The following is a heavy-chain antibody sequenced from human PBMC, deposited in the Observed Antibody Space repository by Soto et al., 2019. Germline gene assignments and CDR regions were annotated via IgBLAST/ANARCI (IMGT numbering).Heavy chain of an antibody. CDR1: GYSISSSNW. J-gene: IGHJ5*02. V-gene: IGHV4-28*01. Sequence: SETLSLTCAVSGYSISSSNWWGWIRQPPGKGLERIGYIYYSGSTYYNPSLKRRATMSVDTSKNQFSLKLSSVTAVDTAVYYCARTRATSWFDPWGQGTLVTVSS. CDR2: IYYSGST. D-gene: IGHD1-26*01. CDR3: ARTRATSWFDP.